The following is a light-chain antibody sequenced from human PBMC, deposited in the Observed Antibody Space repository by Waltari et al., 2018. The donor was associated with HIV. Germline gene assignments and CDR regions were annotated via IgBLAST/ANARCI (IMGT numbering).Light chain of an antibody. Sequence: DVVMTQSPLSLPVIPGQQAYIPCRSSQTLENSDGNTSLNWFQQRPGQSPRRLIYKVSKWDSGVPDRFSGSGSGTDFTLKISRVEAEDVAVYYCMQGTHWPRTFGQGTKLEIK. CDR3: MQGTHWPRT. CDR2: KVS. CDR1: QTLENSDGNTS. J-gene: IGKJ2*01. V-gene: IGKV2D-30*01.